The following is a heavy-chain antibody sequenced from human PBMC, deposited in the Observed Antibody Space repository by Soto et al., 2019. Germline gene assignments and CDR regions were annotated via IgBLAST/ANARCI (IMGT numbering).Heavy chain of an antibody. D-gene: IGHD5-18*01. J-gene: IGHJ4*02. CDR3: ARGVGDRFDGNGYLGRH. V-gene: IGHV3-74*01. CDR1: GFAFSSYW. Sequence: EVQLVESGGGLVQPGESLTLSCAASGFAFSSYWMNWVRQAPGKGLVWVSRIKTDGSGTYYADSVQGRFTISRDNAKNTLYLQMNSLRVEDTAVYFCARGVGDRFDGNGYLGRHWGQGTLVTVSS. CDR2: IKTDGSGT.